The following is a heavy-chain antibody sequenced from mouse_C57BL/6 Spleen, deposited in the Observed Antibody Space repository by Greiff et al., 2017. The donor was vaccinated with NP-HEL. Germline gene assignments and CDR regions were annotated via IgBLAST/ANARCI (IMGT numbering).Heavy chain of an antibody. J-gene: IGHJ2*01. CDR1: GYAFSSYW. CDR3: ARSDDDDVFDY. V-gene: IGHV1-80*01. CDR2: IYPGDGDT. Sequence: QVQLQQSGAELVKPGASVKISCKASGYAFSSYWVNWVKQRPGKGLEWIGQIYPGDGDTNYNGKFKGKATLTADKSSSTAYMQLSSLTSEDSAVYFCARSDDDDVFDYWGQGTTLTVSS. D-gene: IGHD2-12*01.